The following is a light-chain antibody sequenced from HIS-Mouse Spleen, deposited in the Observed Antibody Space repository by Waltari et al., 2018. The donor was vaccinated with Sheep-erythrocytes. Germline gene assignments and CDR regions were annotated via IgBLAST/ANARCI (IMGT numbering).Light chain of an antibody. CDR1: QSVSSSY. CDR2: GAS. J-gene: IGKJ4*01. CDR3: QQYGSSPLT. Sequence: EIVLTQSPGTLSLSPGERATLSCRASQSVSSSYLAWYQQKPGHAPRLLIDGASSRATVRPDRFSGSGSGTDFTLTISRLEPEDFAVYYCQQYGSSPLTFGGGTKVEIK. V-gene: IGKV3-20*01.